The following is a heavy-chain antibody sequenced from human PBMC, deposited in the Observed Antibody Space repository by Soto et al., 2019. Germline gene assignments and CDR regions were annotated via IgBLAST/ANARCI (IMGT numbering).Heavy chain of an antibody. CDR3: ARQGNYYDSSGYSDY. J-gene: IGHJ4*02. D-gene: IGHD3-22*01. Sequence: SETLSLTCTVSGGSIRSYCWTWIRQPPGKGLEWIGSIYNSGSTYYNPSLKSRVTISVDTSKNQFSLKLSSVTAADTAVYYCARQGNYYDSSGYSDYWGQGTLVTVSS. CDR1: GGSIRSYC. V-gene: IGHV4-59*08. CDR2: IYNSGST.